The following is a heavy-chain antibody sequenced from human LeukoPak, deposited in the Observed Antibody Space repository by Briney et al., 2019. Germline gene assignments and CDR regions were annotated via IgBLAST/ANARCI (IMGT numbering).Heavy chain of an antibody. CDR3: ARRYCSSTSCYTNWFDP. V-gene: IGHV1-18*01. D-gene: IGHD2-2*02. Sequence: GASVKVSCKASGYTFTSYGFSWVRQAPGQGLEWMGWISAYNDNTNYARKFLGRVTMTTDTSTSTAYMELRSLTSDDTAVYYCARRYCSSTSCYTNWFDPWGQGTLVTVSS. CDR1: GYTFTSYG. CDR2: ISAYNDNT. J-gene: IGHJ5*02.